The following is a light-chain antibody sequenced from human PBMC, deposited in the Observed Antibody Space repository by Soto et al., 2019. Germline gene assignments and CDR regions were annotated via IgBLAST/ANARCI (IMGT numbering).Light chain of an antibody. V-gene: IGLV1-44*01. CDR2: SDN. CDR1: SSNIGSNT. CDR3: AAWDDSLHGPMM. Sequence: QSVLTQPPSASGTPGQRVTISCSGSSSNIGSNTVNWYQQLPGTAPKLLIYSDNQRPLGVPDRFSGSKSGTSASLAISGLQSEDEADYYCAAWDDSLHGPMMFGGGTKLTVL. J-gene: IGLJ3*02.